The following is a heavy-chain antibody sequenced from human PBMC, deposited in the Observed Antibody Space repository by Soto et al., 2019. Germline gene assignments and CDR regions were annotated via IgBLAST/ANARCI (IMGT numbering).Heavy chain of an antibody. CDR1: GLPFNRNG. CDR2: IWYDGSKE. V-gene: IGHV3-33*01. CDR3: ARDRSAGNYFYYGMDV. D-gene: IGHD1-1*01. Sequence: PGGSLRLSCAASGLPFNRNGMHWVRQAPGKGLEWVAVIWYDGSKEYYPDSVKGRFTISRDNSKSMLYLQMNSVRVEDTAVYFCARDRSAGNYFYYGMDVWARGPRSPSP. J-gene: IGHJ6*02.